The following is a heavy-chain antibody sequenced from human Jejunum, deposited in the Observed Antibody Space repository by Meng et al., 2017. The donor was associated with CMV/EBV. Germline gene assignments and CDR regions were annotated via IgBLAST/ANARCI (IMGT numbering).Heavy chain of an antibody. V-gene: IGHV1-18*01. J-gene: IGHJ2*01. CDR3: AREGLVGDLRYFDL. CDR2: ISAYNGDT. D-gene: IGHD3-16*01. CDR1: GYTFTNYG. Sequence: GQLGQAGGEVKKPGASVKVSCKASGYTFTNYGIPWVRQAPGQGLEWMGWISAYNGDTNYAQTLQGRVTMTTDTSTSTAYMELRSLRSDDTAVYYCAREGLVGDLRYFDLWGRGTLVTVSS.